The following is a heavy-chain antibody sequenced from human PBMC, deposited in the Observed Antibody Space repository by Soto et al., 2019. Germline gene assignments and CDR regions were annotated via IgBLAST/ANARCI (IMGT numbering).Heavy chain of an antibody. J-gene: IGHJ5*02. CDR1: GFTFSSYG. Sequence: QVQLVESGGGVVQPGRSLRLSCAASGFTFSSYGMHWVRQAPGKGLEWVAVISYDGSNKYYADSVKGRFTISRDNSKNTLYLQMNSLRAEDTAVYYCAKDFEGEKGNWSDPWGQGTLVTVSS. CDR3: AKDFEGEKGNWSDP. CDR2: ISYDGSNK. V-gene: IGHV3-30*18. D-gene: IGHD3-16*01.